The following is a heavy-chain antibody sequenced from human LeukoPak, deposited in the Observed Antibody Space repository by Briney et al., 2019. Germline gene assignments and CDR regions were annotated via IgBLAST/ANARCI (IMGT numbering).Heavy chain of an antibody. CDR3: ARGGGNYYYYYMDV. J-gene: IGHJ6*03. Sequence: ASVKVSCKASGYTFTSYDINWVRQATGQGLEWMGWMNPNSGNTGYAQKFQGRVTITRNTSISTAYMELSSLRSEDTAVYYCARGGGNYYYYYMDVWGKGTTVTVSS. CDR2: MNPNSGNT. CDR1: GYTFTSYD. V-gene: IGHV1-8*03.